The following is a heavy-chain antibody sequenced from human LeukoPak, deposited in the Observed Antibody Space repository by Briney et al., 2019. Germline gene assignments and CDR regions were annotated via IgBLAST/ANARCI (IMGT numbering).Heavy chain of an antibody. D-gene: IGHD2-8*02. CDR1: GWSFSSYS. J-gene: IGHJ4*02. CDR2: ISSSSSYI. Sequence: GGSLSLSCAASGWSFSSYSSNWVRQAPGKGLEWVSSISSSSSYIYYADSVKGGFTISRDNAKNSLYLQRNSLRAEDTAVYYCARDTWYYFDYWGQGTLVSVSS. CDR3: ARDTWYYFDY. V-gene: IGHV3-21*01.